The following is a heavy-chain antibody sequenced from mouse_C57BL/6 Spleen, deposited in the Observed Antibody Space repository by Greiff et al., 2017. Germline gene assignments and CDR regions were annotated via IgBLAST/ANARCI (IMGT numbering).Heavy chain of an antibody. CDR2: IRSKSNNYAT. J-gene: IGHJ2*01. Sequence: EVQGVESGGGLVQPKGSLKLSCAASGFSFNTYAMNWVRQAPGKGLEWVARIRSKSNNYATYYADSVKDRFTISRDDSESMLYLQMNNLKTEDTAMYYCVRQGDAGFDYWGQGTTLTVSS. CDR1: GFSFNTYA. CDR3: VRQGDAGFDY. D-gene: IGHD3-3*01. V-gene: IGHV10-1*01.